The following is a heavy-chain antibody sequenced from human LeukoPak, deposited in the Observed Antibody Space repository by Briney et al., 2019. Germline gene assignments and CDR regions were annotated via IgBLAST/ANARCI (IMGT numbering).Heavy chain of an antibody. CDR2: IYYSGST. CDR1: GGSISSYY. V-gene: IGHV4-59*01. Sequence: SETLSLTCTVSGGSISSYYWSWIRQPPGKGLEWIGYIYYSGSTNYNPSLKSRVTISVDTSKNQFSLKLSSVTAADTAVHYCARVVGVEMATISQYYFDYWGQGTLVTVSS. CDR3: ARVVGVEMATISQYYFDY. J-gene: IGHJ4*02. D-gene: IGHD5-24*01.